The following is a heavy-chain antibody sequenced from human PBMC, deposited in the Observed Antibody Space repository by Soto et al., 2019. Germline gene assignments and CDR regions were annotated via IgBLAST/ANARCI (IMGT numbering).Heavy chain of an antibody. D-gene: IGHD2-21*02. CDR2: IYYSGGT. Sequence: QVQLQESGPGLVKPSETLSLTCTVSGGSVSSGGYHWSWIRQPPGKGLEWIAYIYYSGGTNYNPSLKSPVTISVDTSKNQFSLKLRSVTAEDTAVYYCVSAPGVHCGGDCGGMDVCGQGTTVTVSS. V-gene: IGHV4-61*08. CDR3: VSAPGVHCGGDCGGMDV. CDR1: GGSVSSGGYH. J-gene: IGHJ6*02.